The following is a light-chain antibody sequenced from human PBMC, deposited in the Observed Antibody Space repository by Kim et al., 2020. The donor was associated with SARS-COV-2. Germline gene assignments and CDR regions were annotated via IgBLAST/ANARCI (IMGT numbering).Light chain of an antibody. V-gene: IGKV1-39*01. Sequence: ESVGDRVTITGRASQSISSYLNWYQQRPGKAPKLLIYAASSLQSGVPSRFSGSGSGTDFTLTISSLQPEDFATYYCQQSYSTPYTFGQGTKLEI. J-gene: IGKJ2*01. CDR2: AAS. CDR1: QSISSY. CDR3: QQSYSTPYT.